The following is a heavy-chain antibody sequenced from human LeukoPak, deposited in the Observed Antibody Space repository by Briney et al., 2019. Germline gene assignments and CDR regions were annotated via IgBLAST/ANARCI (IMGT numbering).Heavy chain of an antibody. CDR2: IIPIFGTA. V-gene: IGHV1-69*13. CDR3: ATRIAVAAFDAFDI. Sequence: SVKVSCKASGGTFSSYAISWVRQAPGQGLEWMGGIIPIFGTANYAQKFQGRVTITADESTSTAYMELSSLRSEDTAVYYCATRIAVAAFDAFDIWGQGTMVTVSS. J-gene: IGHJ3*02. CDR1: GGTFSSYA. D-gene: IGHD6-19*01.